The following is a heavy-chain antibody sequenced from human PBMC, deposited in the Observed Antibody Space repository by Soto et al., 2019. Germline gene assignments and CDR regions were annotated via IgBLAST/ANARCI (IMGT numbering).Heavy chain of an antibody. Sequence: QVQMVQSGAEVKKPGSSVKVSCKASGGTFSSYAISWVRQAPGQGLEWMGGIIPIFGTANYAQKFQGRVTITADESTSTAYMELSSRRSEDTAVYYCASRGCSSTSCSGDAFDIWGQGTMVTVSS. CDR3: ASRGCSSTSCSGDAFDI. V-gene: IGHV1-69*01. J-gene: IGHJ3*02. D-gene: IGHD2-2*01. CDR2: IIPIFGTA. CDR1: GGTFSSYA.